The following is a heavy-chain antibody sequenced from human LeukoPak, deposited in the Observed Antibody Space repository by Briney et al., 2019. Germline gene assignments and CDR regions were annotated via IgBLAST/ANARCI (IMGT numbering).Heavy chain of an antibody. V-gene: IGHV1-69*13. Sequence: SVKVSCKASGGTFSSYAMSWVRQAPGQGLEWMGGIIPIFGTANYAQKFQGRVTITADESTSTAYMELSSLRPEDTAVYYCAREGVDTATVTLVGYFDYWGQRGLVTVSS. D-gene: IGHD5-18*01. CDR1: GGTFSSYA. CDR2: IIPIFGTA. J-gene: IGHJ4*02. CDR3: AREGVDTATVTLVGYFDY.